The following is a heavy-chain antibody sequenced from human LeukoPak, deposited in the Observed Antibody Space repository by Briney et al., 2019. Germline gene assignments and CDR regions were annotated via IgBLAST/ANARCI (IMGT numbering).Heavy chain of an antibody. J-gene: IGHJ3*02. Sequence: SETLSLTCAVSGYSISRGYYWGWIRQPPGKGLEWIGRIYHSGSTYYNPALKSRVTISVDTSKNQVSLMLSSVTAAATAVYYCASKGRADIVVVVAATDLAFDIWGQGTMVTVSS. CDR1: GYSISRGYY. D-gene: IGHD2-15*01. CDR2: IYHSGST. CDR3: ASKGRADIVVVVAATDLAFDI. V-gene: IGHV4-38-2*01.